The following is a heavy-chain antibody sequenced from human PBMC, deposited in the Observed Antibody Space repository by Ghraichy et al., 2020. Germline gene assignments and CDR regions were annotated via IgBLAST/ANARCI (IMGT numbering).Heavy chain of an antibody. CDR1: GITISNNY. Sequence: GGSLRLSCAASGITISNNYMSCVRQAPGKGLEWVSVIYSGGTTYYADSVKGRFTISRDNSKNTMYLQMNSLRAEDTAVYYCGRVGWFDPWGQGTLVTVSS. D-gene: IGHD3-16*01. CDR3: GRVGWFDP. V-gene: IGHV3-53*01. J-gene: IGHJ5*02. CDR2: IYSGGTT.